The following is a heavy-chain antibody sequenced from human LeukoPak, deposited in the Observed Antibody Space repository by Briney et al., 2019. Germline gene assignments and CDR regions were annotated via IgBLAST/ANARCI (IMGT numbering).Heavy chain of an antibody. CDR2: IRYDGINK. Sequence: PGGSLRLSCAASGFTFSGFGMHWVRQAPGKGLEWVTFIRYDGINKYYADSVKGRFTISRDNSKNTLYLQMNSLRAEDTAVYYCAKDLSALLWFGEFPDYWGQGTLVTVSS. CDR1: GFTFSGFG. J-gene: IGHJ4*02. CDR3: AKDLSALLWFGEFPDY. D-gene: IGHD3-10*01. V-gene: IGHV3-30*02.